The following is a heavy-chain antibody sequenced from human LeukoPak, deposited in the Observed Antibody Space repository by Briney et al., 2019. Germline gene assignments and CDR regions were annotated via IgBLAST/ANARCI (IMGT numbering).Heavy chain of an antibody. CDR1: GGSISSDNYY. CDR2: IYYSGST. Sequence: SETLSLTCTVSGGSISSDNYYWGWIRQPPGKGLEGIGGIYYSGSTYYNPSLKSRVTISVDTSKNQFSLKLSSVTAADTAVYYCAGKPQDIVVVVDPYDYWGQGTLVTVSS. V-gene: IGHV4-39*01. J-gene: IGHJ4*02. CDR3: AGKPQDIVVVVDPYDY. D-gene: IGHD2-15*01.